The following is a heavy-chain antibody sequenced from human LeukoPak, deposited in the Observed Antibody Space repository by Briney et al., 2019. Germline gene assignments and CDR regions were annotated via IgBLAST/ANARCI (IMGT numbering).Heavy chain of an antibody. CDR3: ARSEFYDFWSGYPTAFDY. CDR2: IYYSGST. CDR1: GDSITSFY. Sequence: SETLSLTCTVSGDSITSFYWTWIRQHPGKGLEWIGYIYYSGSTNYNPSLRSRVTISIDTSRNQFSLNLTSVTAADTAMYYCARSEFYDFWSGYPTAFDYWGQGILVTVSS. J-gene: IGHJ4*02. V-gene: IGHV4-59*08. D-gene: IGHD3-3*01.